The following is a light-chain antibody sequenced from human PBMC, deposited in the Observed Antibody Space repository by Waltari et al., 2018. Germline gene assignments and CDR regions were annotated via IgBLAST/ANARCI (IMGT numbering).Light chain of an antibody. CDR2: GNN. CDR1: SSNIGGGYD. J-gene: IGLJ1*01. V-gene: IGLV1-40*01. CDR3: QSYDYSLSEV. Sequence: QSVLTQPPSVSGAPGQRVTISCSGGSSNIGGGYDVHWYQQLPGRAPKLLIYGNNKRPSGVPDRFSGSKSGTSASLAITGLQAEDEADYYCQSYDYSLSEVFGTGTKLTVL.